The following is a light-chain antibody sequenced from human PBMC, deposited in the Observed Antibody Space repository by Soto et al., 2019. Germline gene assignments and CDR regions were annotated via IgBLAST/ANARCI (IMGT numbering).Light chain of an antibody. Sequence: EIVLTQSPGTLSLSPGERATLSCRASQSVSSSFLAWYQHKPGQAPRLLIYGASSRATGIPDRVSGSGSGTDFTLTISRLEPEDFAVYYCQQYGSSGTFGQGTKLEIK. J-gene: IGKJ2*02. V-gene: IGKV3-20*01. CDR1: QSVSSSF. CDR3: QQYGSSGT. CDR2: GAS.